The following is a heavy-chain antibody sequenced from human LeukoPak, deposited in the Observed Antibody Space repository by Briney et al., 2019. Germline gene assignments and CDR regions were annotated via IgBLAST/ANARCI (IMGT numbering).Heavy chain of an antibody. CDR2: IYYSGST. V-gene: IGHV4-59*01. CDR3: ARDRGAYFDP. CDR1: GGSISSYY. J-gene: IGHJ5*02. Sequence: SETLSLTCTVSGGSISSYYWSWIRQPPGKGLEWIGYIYYSGSTNYNPSLTSRVTMSVDTSKNQFSLKLSSVTAADTAVYYCARDRGAYFDPWGQGTLVTVSP.